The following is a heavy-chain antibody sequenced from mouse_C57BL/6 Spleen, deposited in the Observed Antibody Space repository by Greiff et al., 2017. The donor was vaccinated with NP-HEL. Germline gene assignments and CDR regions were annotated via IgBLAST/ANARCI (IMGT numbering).Heavy chain of an antibody. CDR2: ISYSGST. Sequence: DVQLQESGPGLVKPSQSLSLTCTVPGYSITSGYGWNWIRQFPGNQLEWMGYISYSGSTNYNPSLNSRISITRDTSKNQFFLQLNSVTTEDTATYYCARTARIKYWGKGTTLTVSS. CDR1: GYSITSGYG. D-gene: IGHD1-2*01. J-gene: IGHJ2*01. CDR3: ARTARIKY. V-gene: IGHV3-2*02.